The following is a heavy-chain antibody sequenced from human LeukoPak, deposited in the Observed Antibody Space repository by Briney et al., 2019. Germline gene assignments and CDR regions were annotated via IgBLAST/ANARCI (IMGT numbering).Heavy chain of an antibody. CDR3: ARMELPDYYGMDV. CDR1: GFTFSSYG. Sequence: PGGSLRLSCAASGFTFSSYGMHWVRQAPGKGLEWVAVISYDGSNKYYADSVKGRFTISRDNSKNTLYLQMNSLRAEDTAVYYCARMELPDYYGMDVWGQGTTVTVSS. J-gene: IGHJ6*02. V-gene: IGHV3-30*03. CDR2: ISYDGSNK. D-gene: IGHD1-26*01.